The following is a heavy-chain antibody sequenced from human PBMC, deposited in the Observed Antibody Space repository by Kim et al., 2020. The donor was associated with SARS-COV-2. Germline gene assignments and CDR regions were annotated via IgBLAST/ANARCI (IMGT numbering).Heavy chain of an antibody. D-gene: IGHD2-2*01. V-gene: IGHV5-10-1*01. CDR3: ASLRPAAENYYYYGMDV. J-gene: IGHJ6*02. CDR2: IDPSDSYT. Sequence: GESLKISCKGSGYSFTSYWISWVRQMPGKGLEWMGRIDPSDSYTNYSPSFQGHVTISADKSISTAYLQWSSLKASDTAMYYCASLRPAAENYYYYGMDVWGQGTTVTVSS. CDR1: GYSFTSYW.